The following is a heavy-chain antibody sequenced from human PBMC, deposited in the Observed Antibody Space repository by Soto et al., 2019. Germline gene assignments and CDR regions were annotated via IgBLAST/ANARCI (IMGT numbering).Heavy chain of an antibody. CDR2: INADNGIT. CDR1: GYTFTSYA. D-gene: IGHD3-9*01. CDR3: ARDRRDILTGYFDS. J-gene: IGHJ4*02. V-gene: IGHV1-3*01. Sequence: GASVKVSCKASGYTFTSYAVHWLRQAPGQRPEWMGWINADNGITKYSQKFQGRVTITRDTSASTAYMELSSLRSEDTAVYYCARDRRDILTGYFDSWGQGTLVTVSS.